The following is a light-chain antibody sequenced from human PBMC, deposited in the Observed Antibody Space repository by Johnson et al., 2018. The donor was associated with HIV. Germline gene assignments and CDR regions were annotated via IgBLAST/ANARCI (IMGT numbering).Light chain of an antibody. J-gene: IGLJ1*01. CDR3: GTWDSSLSAPFS. CDR1: SSNIGNNY. CDR2: DNN. Sequence: QSVLTQSPSVSAAPGQKVTISCSGSSSNIGNNYVSWYQQLPGTAPKLLIYDNNKRPSGIPDRFSGSKSGTSATLGITGLQTGDEAEDYCGTWDSSLSAPFSFGTWTKVTVL. V-gene: IGLV1-51*01.